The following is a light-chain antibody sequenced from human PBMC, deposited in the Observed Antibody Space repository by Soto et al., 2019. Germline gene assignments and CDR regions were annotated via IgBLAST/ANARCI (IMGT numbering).Light chain of an antibody. CDR3: QQYDNWPPIT. V-gene: IGKV3-15*01. J-gene: IGKJ4*01. Sequence: EIVMTQSPATLSLSPGERATLSCRASQSVSYSLAWYQQKLGQAPRLLIYGSSTRATGIPARFSGSGSGTEFTLTISSLQSEDFAVYYCQQYDNWPPITFGGGTKVEIK. CDR2: GSS. CDR1: QSVSYS.